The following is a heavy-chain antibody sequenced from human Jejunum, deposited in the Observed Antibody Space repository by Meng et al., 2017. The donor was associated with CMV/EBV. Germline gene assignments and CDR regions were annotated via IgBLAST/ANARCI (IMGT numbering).Heavy chain of an antibody. Sequence: GYCTHWVRQAPGQGLEWMGWINPNSGGTNYAQKFRGRVTMTRDTSISTAYMELSRLRSDDTAVYYCARVLDIVVVPAAKWYYFDYWGQGTRVTVSS. D-gene: IGHD2-2*01. CDR2: INPNSGGT. CDR1: GYC. CDR3: ARVLDIVVVPAAKWYYFDY. V-gene: IGHV1-2*02. J-gene: IGHJ4*02.